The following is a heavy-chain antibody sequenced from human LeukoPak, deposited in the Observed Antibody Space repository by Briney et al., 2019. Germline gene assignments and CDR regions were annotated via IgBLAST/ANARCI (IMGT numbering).Heavy chain of an antibody. CDR2: ISYDGSNK. J-gene: IGHJ6*02. Sequence: GGSLRLSCAASGFTFSSYAMSWVRQAPGKGLEWVAVISYDGSNKYYADSVKGRFTISRDNSKNTLYLQMNSLGAEDTAVYYCAKDLYCSSTSCYYYYYGMDVWGQGTTVTVSS. D-gene: IGHD2-2*01. CDR1: GFTFSSYA. CDR3: AKDLYCSSTSCYYYYYGMDV. V-gene: IGHV3-30*18.